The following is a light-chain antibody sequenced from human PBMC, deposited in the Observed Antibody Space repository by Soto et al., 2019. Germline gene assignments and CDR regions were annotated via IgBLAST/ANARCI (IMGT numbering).Light chain of an antibody. J-gene: IGKJ4*01. CDR2: AAS. CDR1: QSISSH. CDR3: QQSYSTPRLT. Sequence: DIQMTQSPSSLSASVGDRVTITCRASQSISSHLNWYQQKPGKAPKLLIYAASSLQSGVPSRFSGSGSETDFTLTISSLQPEDFATYYCQQSYSTPRLTFGGGTKVEIK. V-gene: IGKV1-39*01.